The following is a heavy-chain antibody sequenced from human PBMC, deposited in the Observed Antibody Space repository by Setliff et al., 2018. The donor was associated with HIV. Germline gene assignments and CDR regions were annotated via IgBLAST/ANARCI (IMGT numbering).Heavy chain of an antibody. CDR1: GFTFSDYY. V-gene: IGHV3-30*02. D-gene: IGHD2-15*01. J-gene: IGHJ6*02. Sequence: LRLSCAASGFTFSDYYMSWIRQAPGKGLEGVAFIRYDGSNKYYADYVKGRFTISRDNSKNTLYLQMNNLRAEDTDVYYCAKTLPTLYPPHDYYFAMDVWGQGTTVTVS. CDR2: IRYDGSNK. CDR3: AKTLPTLYPPHDYYFAMDV.